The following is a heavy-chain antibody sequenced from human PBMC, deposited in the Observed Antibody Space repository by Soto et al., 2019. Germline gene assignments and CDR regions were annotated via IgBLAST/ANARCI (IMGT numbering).Heavy chain of an antibody. D-gene: IGHD3-3*02. V-gene: IGHV4-39*01. Sequence: PSETLSLTCTVYCNSIISSYFYWGLVRKPPGKGLEWIGSIFYLGSSYYNPSLKSRVTMSVDTSKNQFSLRLRSVTAADTALYFCARHSLALRKNNWFDPWGQGIMVT. CDR3: ARHSLALRKNNWFDP. J-gene: IGHJ5*02. CDR1: CNSIISSYFY. CDR2: IFYLGSS.